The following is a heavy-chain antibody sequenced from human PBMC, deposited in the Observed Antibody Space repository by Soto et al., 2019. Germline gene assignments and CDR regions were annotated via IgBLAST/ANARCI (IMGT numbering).Heavy chain of an antibody. CDR3: ARHATVTTVDYYYGMDV. J-gene: IGHJ6*02. CDR1: GGSISSYY. CDR2: IYYSGST. Sequence: SETLSLTCTVSGGSISSYYWSWIRQHPGKGLEWIGYIYYSGSTYYNPSLKSRVTISVDTSKNQFSLKLSSVTAADTAVYYCARHATVTTVDYYYGMDVWGQGTTVTVSS. V-gene: IGHV4-59*06. D-gene: IGHD4-17*01.